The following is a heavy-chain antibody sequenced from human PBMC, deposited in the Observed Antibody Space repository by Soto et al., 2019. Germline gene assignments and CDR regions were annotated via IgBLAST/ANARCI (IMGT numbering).Heavy chain of an antibody. CDR2: INAGNGNT. J-gene: IGHJ6*02. D-gene: IGHD3-3*01. CDR1: GYTFTSYS. V-gene: IGHV1-3*01. CDR3: ARGKGYDFWSGYYSLPNGMDV. Sequence: ASVKVSCKASGYTFTSYSMHWVRQAPGQRLEWMGWINAGNGNTKYSHKFQGRVTITRDTSASTAYMELSSLRSEDTAVYYCARGKGYDFWSGYYSLPNGMDVWGQGTTVNVSS.